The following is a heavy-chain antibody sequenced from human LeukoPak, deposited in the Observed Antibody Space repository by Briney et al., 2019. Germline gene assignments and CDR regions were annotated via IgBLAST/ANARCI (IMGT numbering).Heavy chain of an antibody. CDR3: ARGGVINWPFDY. D-gene: IGHD1-1*01. J-gene: IGHJ4*02. CDR1: GFTFRSYE. V-gene: IGHV3-48*03. CDR2: ISSSGSTI. Sequence: GGSLRLSCAASGFTFRSYEINWVRQAPGKGLEWVSYISSSGSTIYYADSVKGRFTISRDNAKNSLYLQMNSLRAEDTAAYYCARGGVINWPFDYWGQGTLVTVSS.